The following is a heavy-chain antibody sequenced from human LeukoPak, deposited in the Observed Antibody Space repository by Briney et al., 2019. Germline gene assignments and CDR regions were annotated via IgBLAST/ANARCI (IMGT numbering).Heavy chain of an antibody. CDR2: MNPNSGNT. J-gene: IGHJ5*02. D-gene: IGHD3-10*01. CDR3: ARGRLLWFGELLLNWFDP. V-gene: IGHV1-8*01. Sequence: ASVKVSCKASGYTFTSYDTNWVRQATGQGLEWMGWMNPNSGNTGYAQKFQGRVTMTRNTSISTAYMELSSPRSEDTAVYYCARGRLLWFGELLLNWFDPWGQGTLVTVSS. CDR1: GYTFTSYD.